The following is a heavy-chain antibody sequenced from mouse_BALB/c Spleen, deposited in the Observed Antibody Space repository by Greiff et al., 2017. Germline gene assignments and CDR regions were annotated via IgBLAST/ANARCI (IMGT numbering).Heavy chain of an antibody. CDR2: IWTGGGT. J-gene: IGHJ3*01. CDR1: GFSLTSYD. D-gene: IGHD3-3*01. Sequence: QVQLQQSGPGLVAPSQSLSITCTVSGFSLTSYDISWIRQPPGKGLEWLGVIWTGGGTNYNSAFMSRLSISKDNSKSQVFLKMNSLQTDDTAIYYCVRALYRDFFAYWGQGTLVTVSA. V-gene: IGHV2-9-2*01. CDR3: VRALYRDFFAY.